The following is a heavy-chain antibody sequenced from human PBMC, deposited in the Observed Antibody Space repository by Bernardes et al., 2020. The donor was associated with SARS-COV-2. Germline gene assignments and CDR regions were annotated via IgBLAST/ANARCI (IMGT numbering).Heavy chain of an antibody. V-gene: IGHV4-39*01. CDR3: ARPYYDYVWGSPRGSWFDP. CDR2: IYYSGST. J-gene: IGHJ5*02. CDR1: GGSIRSSSYY. Sequence: SETLSLTCTVSGGSIRSSSYYWGWIRQPPGKGLEWIGSIYYSGSTYYNPSLKSRVTISVDTSKNQFSLKLSSVTAADTAVYYCARPYYDYVWGSPRGSWFDPWGQGTLVTGSS. D-gene: IGHD3-16*01.